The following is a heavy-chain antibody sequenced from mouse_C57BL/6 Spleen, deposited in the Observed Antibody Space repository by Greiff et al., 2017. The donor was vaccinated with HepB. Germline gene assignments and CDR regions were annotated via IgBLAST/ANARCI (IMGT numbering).Heavy chain of an antibody. V-gene: IGHV1-54*01. Sequence: QVQLQQSGAELVRPGTSVKVSCKASGYAFTNYLIEWVKQRPGQGLEWIGVINPGSGGTNYNEKFKGKATLTADKSSSTAYMQLSSLTSEDSAVYFCARGGKLNWYCDVWGTGTTVTVSS. CDR3: ARGGKLNWYCDV. CDR2: INPGSGGT. D-gene: IGHD2-1*01. CDR1: GYAFTNYL. J-gene: IGHJ1*03.